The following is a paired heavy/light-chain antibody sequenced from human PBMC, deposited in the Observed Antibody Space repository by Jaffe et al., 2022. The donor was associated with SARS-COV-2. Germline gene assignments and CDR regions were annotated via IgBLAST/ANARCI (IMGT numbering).Light chain of an antibody. V-gene: IGKV1-6*01. J-gene: IGKJ3*01. CDR3: LQDYTYPFT. Sequence: AIQMTQSPSSLSASVGDRVTITCRASQDIRDDLGWYQQKPGKAPKLLIYSTSSLQSGVPSRFSGSGSGTDFTLTISSLQPEDFATYYCLQDYTYPFTFGPGTKVNIK. CDR2: STS. CDR1: QDIRDD.
Heavy chain of an antibody. CDR1: GFTFSIYS. CDR3: ARRLGSTSGFDY. D-gene: IGHD2-2*01. J-gene: IGHJ4*02. V-gene: IGHV3-21*01. CDR2: ISSSSSYI. Sequence: EVQLVESGGGLVKPGGSLRLSCAVSGFTFSIYSMIWVRQAPGKGLEWVSSISSSSSYIYYADSLKGRFTISRDNAKNSLYLQMNSLRAEDTAVYYCARRLGSTSGFDYWGQGTLVTVSS.